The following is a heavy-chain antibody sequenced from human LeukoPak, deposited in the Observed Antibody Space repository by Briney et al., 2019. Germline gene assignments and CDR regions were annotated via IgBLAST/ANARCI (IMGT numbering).Heavy chain of an antibody. V-gene: IGHV4-34*01. Sequence: SETLSLTCAVYGGSFSGYYWSWIRQPPGKGLEWIGEINHSGSTNYNPSLKSRVTISVDTSKNQFSLKLSSVTAADAAVYYCARGLRTMVRGVIITANFDYWGQGTLVTVSS. D-gene: IGHD3-10*01. CDR3: ARGLRTMVRGVIITANFDY. CDR2: INHSGST. CDR1: GGSFSGYY. J-gene: IGHJ4*02.